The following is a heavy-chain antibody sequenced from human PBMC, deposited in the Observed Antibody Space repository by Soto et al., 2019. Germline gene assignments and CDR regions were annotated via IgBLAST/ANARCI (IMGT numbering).Heavy chain of an antibody. Sequence: GGSLRLSCATSGFNFSNYAMNWVRQAPGRGLEWVSAVSGGGRSTHYADSVRGRFTISRDNSKNTLSLQMNSLSVDDTATYYCAREYGRQPRFDPCGRGTLVTVCS. D-gene: IGHD3-10*01. CDR3: AREYGRQPRFDP. J-gene: IGHJ5*02. CDR1: GFNFSNYA. CDR2: VSGGGRST. V-gene: IGHV3-23*01.